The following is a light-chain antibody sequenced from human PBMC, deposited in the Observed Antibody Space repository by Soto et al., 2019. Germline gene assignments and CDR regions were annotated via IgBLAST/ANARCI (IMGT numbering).Light chain of an antibody. J-gene: IGKJ1*01. V-gene: IGKV3-20*01. Sequence: EIVLTQSPATPSLSQGERATLSCRASHSVSSYLAWYQQKPGQAPRLLIYGASSRATGIPDRFSGSGSGTDFTLSVSRLEPEDFAVYFCQQYGSSPATFGQGTKVDI. CDR3: QQYGSSPAT. CDR2: GAS. CDR1: HSVSSY.